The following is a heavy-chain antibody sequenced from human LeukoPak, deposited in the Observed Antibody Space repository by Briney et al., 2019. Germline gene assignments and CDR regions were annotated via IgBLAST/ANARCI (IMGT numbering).Heavy chain of an antibody. J-gene: IGHJ4*02. CDR2: VFYIGTT. Sequence: PSETLSLTCTVSGGSISGSNYYWGWIRQPPGKGLEWIGSVFYIGTTYYNPPLKSRVTMSVDTSKNQFSLKLTSVTAADTAVYYCARQDGYRVPRGYWGQGTLVTVSS. CDR1: GGSISGSNYY. CDR3: ARQDGYRVPRGY. D-gene: IGHD5/OR15-5a*01. V-gene: IGHV4-39*01.